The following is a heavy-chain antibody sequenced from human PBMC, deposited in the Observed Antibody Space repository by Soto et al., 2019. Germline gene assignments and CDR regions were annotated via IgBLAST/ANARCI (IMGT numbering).Heavy chain of an antibody. CDR2: IYYSGST. V-gene: IGHV4-30-4*01. D-gene: IGHD4-17*01. Sequence: QVQLQVSGPGLGKPSQTLSLTCTVSGGSISSGDYYWSWIRQPPGKGLEWIGYIYYSGSTYYNPSLKSRVTISVDTSKNQFSLKLSSVTAADTAVYYCARATVEDYYYGMDVWGQGTTVTVSS. CDR1: GGSISSGDYY. CDR3: ARATVEDYYYGMDV. J-gene: IGHJ6*02.